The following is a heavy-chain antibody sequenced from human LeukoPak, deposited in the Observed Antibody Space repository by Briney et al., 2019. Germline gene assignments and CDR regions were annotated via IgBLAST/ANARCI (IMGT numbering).Heavy chain of an antibody. D-gene: IGHD2-8*02. CDR1: GFTFSTFA. CDR2: IFPSGGEI. V-gene: IGHV3-23*01. CDR3: ATYRQVLLPFES. Sequence: GGSLRLSCADSGFTFSTFAMIGVRQPPGKGLEGVSSIFPSGGEIHYADSVRGRFTISRDNSKSTLSLQMNSLRAEDTAIYYCATYRQVLLPFESWGQGTLVTVSS. J-gene: IGHJ4*02.